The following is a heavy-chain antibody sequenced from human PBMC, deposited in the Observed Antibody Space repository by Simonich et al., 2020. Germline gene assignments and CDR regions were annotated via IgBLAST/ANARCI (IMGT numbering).Heavy chain of an antibody. CDR1: GFTFSSYS. V-gene: IGHV3-48*01. CDR3: ARDSSYYAFDI. Sequence: EVQLVESGGGLVQPGGSLRLSCAASGFTFSSYSMHWVRQAPGKGLEWVSYISSSSSTIYYADSVKGRFTISRDNAKNSLYLQMNSLRAEDTAVYYCARDSSYYAFDIWGQGTMVTVSS. J-gene: IGHJ3*02. D-gene: IGHD5-12*01. CDR2: ISSSSSTI.